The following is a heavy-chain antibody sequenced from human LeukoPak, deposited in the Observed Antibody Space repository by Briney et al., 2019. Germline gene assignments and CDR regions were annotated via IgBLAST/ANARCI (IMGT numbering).Heavy chain of an antibody. D-gene: IGHD3-3*01. V-gene: IGHV1-2*02. CDR2: INPNSGGT. J-gene: IGHJ3*02. CDR1: GYIFTNYG. CDR3: ARDLEWLYPGGAFDI. Sequence: GASVKVSCKASGYIFTNYGISWVRQAPGQGLEWMGWINPNSGGTNYAQKFQGRVTMTRDTSIRTAYMELSRLRSDDTAVYYCARDLEWLYPGGAFDIWGQGTMVTVSS.